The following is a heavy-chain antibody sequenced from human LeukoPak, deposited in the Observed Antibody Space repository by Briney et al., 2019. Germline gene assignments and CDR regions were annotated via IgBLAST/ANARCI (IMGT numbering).Heavy chain of an antibody. CDR1: GGSISSSNW. Sequence: NPSETLSLTCAVSGGSISSSNWWSWVRQPPGKGLAWIGEIYHSGSTNYNPSLKSRVTISVDKSKNQFSLKLSSVTAADTAVYYCAREDIVVVPAAINPWGQGTLVTVSS. V-gene: IGHV4-4*02. J-gene: IGHJ5*02. CDR3: AREDIVVVPAAINP. CDR2: IYHSGST. D-gene: IGHD2-2*01.